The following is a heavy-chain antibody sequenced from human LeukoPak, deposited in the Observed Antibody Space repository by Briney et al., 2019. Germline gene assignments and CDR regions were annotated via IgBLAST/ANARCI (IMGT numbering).Heavy chain of an antibody. Sequence: SETLSLTCTVSGGSISSGGYYWRWIRQHPGKGLEWIGYIYYSGSTYYNPSLKSRVTISVDTSKNQFSLKLSSVTAADTAVYYCARTAGTMIRGVITYYYGMDVWGQGTTVTVSS. V-gene: IGHV4-31*03. CDR1: GGSISSGGYY. CDR2: IYYSGST. CDR3: ARTAGTMIRGVITYYYGMDV. D-gene: IGHD3-10*01. J-gene: IGHJ6*02.